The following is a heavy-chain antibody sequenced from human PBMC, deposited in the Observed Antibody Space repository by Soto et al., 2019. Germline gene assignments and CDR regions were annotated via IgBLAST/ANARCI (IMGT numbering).Heavy chain of an antibody. J-gene: IGHJ1*01. CDR2: IYYSGST. CDR1: GGSISSSSYY. CDR3: ARHRGYDSSGYDAEYFQH. Sequence: SETLSLTCTVSGGSISSSSYYWGGIRQPPGEVLEWIGSIYYSGSTYYNPSLKSGVTISVDTSKNQFSLKLSSVTAADKAVYYCARHRGYDSSGYDAEYFQHWGQGTLVTVSS. V-gene: IGHV4-39*01. D-gene: IGHD3-22*01.